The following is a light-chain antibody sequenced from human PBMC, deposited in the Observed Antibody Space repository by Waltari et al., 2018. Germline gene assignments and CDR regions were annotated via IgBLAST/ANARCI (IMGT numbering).Light chain of an antibody. Sequence: SPGERATLSCRASQSVSSNLAWYQQKPGQAPRLLIYGASTRATGIPARFSGSGSGTEFTLTISSLQSEDFAVYYCQQYNNWPLTFGPGTKVDIK. J-gene: IGKJ3*01. CDR3: QQYNNWPLT. CDR1: QSVSSN. V-gene: IGKV3-15*01. CDR2: GAS.